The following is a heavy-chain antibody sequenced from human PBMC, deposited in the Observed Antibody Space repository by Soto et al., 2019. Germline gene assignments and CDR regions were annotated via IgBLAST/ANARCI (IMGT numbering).Heavy chain of an antibody. D-gene: IGHD6-19*01. J-gene: IGHJ4*02. V-gene: IGHV4-30-4*01. CDR3: ARLNPAYRSGWFIDY. Sequence: QVQLQESGPGLVKPSQTLSLTCTVSGGSISSGDYYWSWIRQPPEKGLEWIGYIYYSGSTYYNPSPKRRVTISVDTSKTQFPLKLSSVTAADTAVYYCARLNPAYRSGWFIDYWGQGTLVTVSS. CDR2: IYYSGST. CDR1: GGSISSGDYY.